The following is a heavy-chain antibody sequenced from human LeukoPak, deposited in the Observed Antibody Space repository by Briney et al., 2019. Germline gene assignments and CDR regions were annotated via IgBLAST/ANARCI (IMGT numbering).Heavy chain of an antibody. D-gene: IGHD1-26*01. CDR1: RFTFSSYW. J-gene: IGHJ3*01. Sequence: GGSLRLSCAASRFTFSSYWMHWVRQAPGKGLVWVSRIDTDGSTTTYAGSVKGRFTISRDNAKNTLYLQMNSLRAEDTAVYYCARTIGSKNAFDLWGQGTMVTVSS. V-gene: IGHV3-74*01. CDR2: IDTDGSTT. CDR3: ARTIGSKNAFDL.